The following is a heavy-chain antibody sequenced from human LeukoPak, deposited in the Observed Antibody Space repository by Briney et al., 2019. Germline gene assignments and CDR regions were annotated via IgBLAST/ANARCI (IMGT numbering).Heavy chain of an antibody. CDR2: IYYSGST. CDR1: GDSVSNDKYY. Sequence: ASETLSLTCTVSGDSVSNDKYYWGWTRQPPGKGLEWIGSIYYSGSTYYNPSLNSRVTISVDTSKNQFSLKLSSVTAADTAVYYCARLGWWDSWGQGTLVTVSS. CDR3: ARLGWWDS. V-gene: IGHV4-39*01. J-gene: IGHJ4*02. D-gene: IGHD2-15*01.